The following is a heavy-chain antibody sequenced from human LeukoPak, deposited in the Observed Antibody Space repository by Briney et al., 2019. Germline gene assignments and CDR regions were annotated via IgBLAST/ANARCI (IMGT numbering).Heavy chain of an antibody. J-gene: IGHJ6*03. V-gene: IGHV3-7*01. CDR3: VKDHIRFSFYYYMDV. D-gene: IGHD3-3*01. CDR1: GFTFSSYW. Sequence: GGSLRLSCAASGFTFSSYWMSWVRQAPGKGLEWMANIKQDGSEKHYVDSVKGRFTISRDNAKNSLYLQMNSLRAEDTAMYYCVKDHIRFSFYYYMDVWGKGTTVTVSS. CDR2: IKQDGSEK.